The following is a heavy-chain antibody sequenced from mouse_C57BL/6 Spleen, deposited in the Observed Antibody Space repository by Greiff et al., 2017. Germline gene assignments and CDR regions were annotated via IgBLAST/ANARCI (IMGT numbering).Heavy chain of an antibody. J-gene: IGHJ4*01. CDR2: ISDGGSYT. Sequence: EVKLVESGGGLVKPGGSLKLSCAASGFTFSSYAMSWVRQTPEKRLEWVATISDGGSYTYYPDNVKGRFTISRDNAKNNLYLQMSHLKSEDTAMYYCARDGDYDVDYYAMDYWGQGTSVTVSS. CDR3: ARDGDYDVDYYAMDY. CDR1: GFTFSSYA. D-gene: IGHD2-4*01. V-gene: IGHV5-4*01.